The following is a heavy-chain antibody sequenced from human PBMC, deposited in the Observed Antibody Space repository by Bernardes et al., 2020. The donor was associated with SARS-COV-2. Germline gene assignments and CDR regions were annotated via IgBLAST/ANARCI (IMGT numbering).Heavy chain of an antibody. V-gene: IGHV4-34*01. J-gene: IGHJ4*02. CDR2: INHSGST. CDR3: ARDTAAAGTDY. D-gene: IGHD6-13*01. Sequence: TRSLTCAVYGGSFSGYYWSWIRQPPGKGLEWIGEINHSGSTNYNPSLKSRVTISVDTSKNQFSLKLSSVTAADTAVYYCARDTAAAGTDYWGQGTLVTVSS. CDR1: GGSFSGYY.